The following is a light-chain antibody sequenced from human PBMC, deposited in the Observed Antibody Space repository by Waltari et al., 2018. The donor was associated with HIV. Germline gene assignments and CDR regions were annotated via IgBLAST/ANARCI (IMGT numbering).Light chain of an antibody. V-gene: IGKV4-1*01. CDR3: QQYYSTPPSLT. J-gene: IGKJ4*01. Sequence: DIVVTQSPDSLAVSMGERGTIHCKSSQTVFSGSNNKNYLAWYQQRPGQPPKLLIYWASTRESGVPDRFNGSGSGTDFTLTISSLQAEDVAVYYCQQYYSTPPSLTFGGGTKVEIK. CDR2: WAS. CDR1: QTVFSGSNNKNY.